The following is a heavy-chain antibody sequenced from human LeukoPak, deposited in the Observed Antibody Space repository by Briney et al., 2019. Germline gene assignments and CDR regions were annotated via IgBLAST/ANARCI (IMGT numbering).Heavy chain of an antibody. CDR3: AREGTMVRGVIITLFDY. V-gene: IGHV3-30*02. CDR2: IRYDGSNK. J-gene: IGHJ4*02. Sequence: GGSLRLSCAASGFTFSNYWMTWVRQAPGKGLEWVAFIRYDGSNKYYADSVKGRFTISRDNSKNTLYLQMNSLRAEDTAVYYCAREGTMVRGVIITLFDYWGQGTLVTVSS. D-gene: IGHD3-10*01. CDR1: GFTFSNYW.